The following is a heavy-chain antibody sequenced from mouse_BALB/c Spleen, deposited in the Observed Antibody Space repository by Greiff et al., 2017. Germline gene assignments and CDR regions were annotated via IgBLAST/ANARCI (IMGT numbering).Heavy chain of an antibody. D-gene: IGHD1-1*01. CDR2: INPSTGYT. Sequence: VQLQESGAELAKPGASVKMSCKASGYTFTSYWMHWVKQRPGQGLEWIGYINPSTGYTEYNQKFKDKATLTADKSSSTAYMQLSSLTSEDSAVYYCASYYGSSYPYFDYWGQGTTLTVSS. J-gene: IGHJ2*01. CDR1: GYTFTSYW. CDR3: ASYYGSSYPYFDY. V-gene: IGHV1-7*01.